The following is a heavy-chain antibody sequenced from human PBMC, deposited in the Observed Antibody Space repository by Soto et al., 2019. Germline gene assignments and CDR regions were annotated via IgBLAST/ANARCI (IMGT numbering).Heavy chain of an antibody. Sequence: QVQLVESGGGVVQPGRSLRLSCAASGFTFSSYGMHWVRQAPGKGLEWVAVISYDGSNKYYADSVKGRFTISRDNSKNTLYLQMNSLRAEDTAVYYCAIDVSRLQSIAAPSSYYGMDVWGQGTTVTVSS. V-gene: IGHV3-30*03. D-gene: IGHD6-6*01. CDR1: GFTFSSYG. CDR3: AIDVSRLQSIAAPSSYYGMDV. J-gene: IGHJ6*02. CDR2: ISYDGSNK.